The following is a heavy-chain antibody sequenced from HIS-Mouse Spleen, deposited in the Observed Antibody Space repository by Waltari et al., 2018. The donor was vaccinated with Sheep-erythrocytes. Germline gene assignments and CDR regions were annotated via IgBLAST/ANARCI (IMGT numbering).Heavy chain of an antibody. CDR1: GYTFTSYA. D-gene: IGHD6-13*01. V-gene: IGHV1-8*01. Sequence: QVQLVQSGAEVKQPGASVKVSCKASGYTFTSYAINWVRQATGQGLEWMGWMNPNSGNTGYAQKFQGRVTMTRNTSISTAYMELSSLRSEDTAVYYCARGIAAAGTDWFDPWGQGTLVTVSS. CDR2: MNPNSGNT. J-gene: IGHJ5*02. CDR3: ARGIAAAGTDWFDP.